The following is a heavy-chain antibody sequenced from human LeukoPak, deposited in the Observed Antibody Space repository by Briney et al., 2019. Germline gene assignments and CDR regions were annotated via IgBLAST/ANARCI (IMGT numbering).Heavy chain of an antibody. CDR3: ATGTDTAMVTYYYYYYMDV. J-gene: IGHJ6*03. CDR2: ISTYNAYT. Sequence: ASVKVSCKASGYTFTNYGITWVRQAPGQGLEWMGWISTYNAYTNYAQKFQGRVTMTTDTSTSTAYMELSRLRSDDTAVYYCATGTDTAMVTYYYYYYMDVWGKGTTVTVSS. V-gene: IGHV1-18*01. D-gene: IGHD5-18*01. CDR1: GYTFTNYG.